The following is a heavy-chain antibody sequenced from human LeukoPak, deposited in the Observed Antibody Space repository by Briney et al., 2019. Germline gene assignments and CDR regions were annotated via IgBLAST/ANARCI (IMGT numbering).Heavy chain of an antibody. V-gene: IGHV3-30*02. CDR3: AKDRRGANWFDP. J-gene: IGHJ5*02. Sequence: PGGSLRLSCAASGFTFSSYGMHWVRQAPGRGLEWVAFIWYDGSNKYYADSVKGRFTISRDNSKNTLYLQMNSLRAEDTAVYYCAKDRRGANWFDPWGQGTLVTVSS. CDR2: IWYDGSNK. CDR1: GFTFSSYG. D-gene: IGHD1-26*01.